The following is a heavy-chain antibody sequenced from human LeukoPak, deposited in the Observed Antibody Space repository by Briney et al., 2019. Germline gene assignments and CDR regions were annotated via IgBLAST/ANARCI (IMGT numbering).Heavy chain of an antibody. D-gene: IGHD3-3*01. CDR2: INPNSGGS. CDR3: ARVDYDFWTGSHYYFDY. Sequence: ASVTVSFKSSVYAFTDYNMHWVRQAPGQGLEWMGWINPNSGGSNYAQKFQGRVTMTRDTSISTAYMELNWLTSDDTAVYYCARVDYDFWTGSHYYFDYWGQGTLVTVSS. J-gene: IGHJ4*02. V-gene: IGHV1-2*02. CDR1: VYAFTDYN.